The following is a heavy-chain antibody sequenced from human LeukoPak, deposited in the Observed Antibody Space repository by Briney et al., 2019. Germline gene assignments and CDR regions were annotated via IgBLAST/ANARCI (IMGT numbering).Heavy chain of an antibody. J-gene: IGHJ4*02. CDR3: ARASGVAAVDY. V-gene: IGHV3-7*01. D-gene: IGHD6-19*01. CDR2: IKQDGSEK. Sequence: GGSLRLSCAASGFTFSNYWMSWVRQAPGKGLEWVANIKQDGSEKYYVDSVKGRFTISRDNAKNSLYLQMNSLRAEDTAVYYCARASGVAAVDYWGQGTLVTVSS. CDR1: GFTFSNYW.